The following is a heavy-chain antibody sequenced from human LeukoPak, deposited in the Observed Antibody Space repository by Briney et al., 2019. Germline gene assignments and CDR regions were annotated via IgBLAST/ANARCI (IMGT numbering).Heavy chain of an antibody. Sequence: SVKVSCKASGGTFSSYAISWVRQAPGQGLEWMGRIIPILGIANYAQKFQGRVTITADKSTSTAYMELSSLRSEDPAVYYCARGTAAGKGFFDYWGQGTLVTVSS. CDR1: GGTFSSYA. D-gene: IGHD6-13*01. CDR2: IIPILGIA. CDR3: ARGTAAGKGFFDY. J-gene: IGHJ4*02. V-gene: IGHV1-69*04.